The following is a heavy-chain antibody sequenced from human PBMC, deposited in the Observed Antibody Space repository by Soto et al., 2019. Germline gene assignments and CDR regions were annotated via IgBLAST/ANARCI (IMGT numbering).Heavy chain of an antibody. V-gene: IGHV3-23*01. J-gene: IGHJ4*02. Sequence: EVQLLESGGGLVQPGGSLRLSCAASGFTFSSYAMSWVRQAPGKWLEWVSAISGSGGSTYYADSVKGRFTISRDNPKNTRERQMNSLRAEDTAADYGAKSAMVRGVMRGRYDVDYWGQGTLVTVSS. CDR2: ISGSGGST. D-gene: IGHD3-10*01. CDR3: AKSAMVRGVMRGRYDVDY. CDR1: GFTFSSYA.